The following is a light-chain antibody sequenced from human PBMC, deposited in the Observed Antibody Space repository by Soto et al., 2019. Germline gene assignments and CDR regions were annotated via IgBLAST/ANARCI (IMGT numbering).Light chain of an antibody. CDR3: QQYGSSSIT. Sequence: EIVLTQSPGTLSLSPEERATLSCRASQSVISNLLAWYQQKPGQAPRLLFYRASTRATDIPDRFSGSGSGTDFTLTISRLELEDYAVYYYQQYGSSSITFGQGTRLAIK. J-gene: IGKJ5*01. CDR2: RAS. V-gene: IGKV3-20*01. CDR1: QSVISNL.